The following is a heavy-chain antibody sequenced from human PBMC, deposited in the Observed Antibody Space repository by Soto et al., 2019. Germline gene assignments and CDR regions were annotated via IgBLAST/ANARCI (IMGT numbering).Heavy chain of an antibody. CDR1: GGSISSSNYY. V-gene: IGHV4-39*07. Sequence: SETLSLTCTVSGGSISSSNYYWGWIRQPPGKGLEWIGSIYYSGSTYYNPSLKSRVTISVDTSKNQFSLKLSSVTAADTAVYYCARPHGGSSGWDNWFDPWGQGTLVTVSS. J-gene: IGHJ5*02. CDR2: IYYSGST. CDR3: ARPHGGSSGWDNWFDP. D-gene: IGHD6-25*01.